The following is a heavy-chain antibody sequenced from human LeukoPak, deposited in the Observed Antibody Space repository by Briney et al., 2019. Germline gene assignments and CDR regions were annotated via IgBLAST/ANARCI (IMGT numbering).Heavy chain of an antibody. Sequence: GGSLRLSCAASGFTFDDYAMHWVRQAPGKGLEWVSGISWNSGSIGYADSVKGRFTTSRDNSKNSLYLQMNSLRAEDTALYYCAKDYAAVGDDAFDIWGQGTMVTVSS. CDR1: GFTFDDYA. V-gene: IGHV3-9*01. CDR3: AKDYAAVGDDAFDI. J-gene: IGHJ3*02. CDR2: ISWNSGSI. D-gene: IGHD6-19*01.